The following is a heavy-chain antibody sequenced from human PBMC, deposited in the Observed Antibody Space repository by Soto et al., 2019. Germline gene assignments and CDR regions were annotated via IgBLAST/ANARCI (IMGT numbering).Heavy chain of an antibody. CDR2: IYYNGIT. D-gene: IGHD3-10*01. Sequence: PSETLSLTCTVSGDSISRGNFYWSWIRHSPGRGLEWIGSIYYNGITYYNPPLKSRVAMSVDTSKIQFSLRLSSVTAADTAVYYCAREVTMVRAFDYWGQGTLVTVSS. J-gene: IGHJ4*02. V-gene: IGHV4-30-4*01. CDR3: AREVTMVRAFDY. CDR1: GDSISRGNFY.